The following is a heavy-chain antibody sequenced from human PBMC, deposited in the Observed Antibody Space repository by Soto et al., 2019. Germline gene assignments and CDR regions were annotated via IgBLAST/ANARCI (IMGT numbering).Heavy chain of an antibody. CDR3: AKGTYYYGSGRPFDY. D-gene: IGHD3-10*01. V-gene: IGHV3-23*01. J-gene: IGHJ4*02. CDR2: ISGSGGST. Sequence: GGSLRLSCAASGFTFSSYAMSWVRQAPGKGLEWVSAISGSGGSTYYADSVKGRFTISRDNSKNTLYLQMNSLRAEDTAVYYCAKGTYYYGSGRPFDYWGQGTLVTVSS. CDR1: GFTFSSYA.